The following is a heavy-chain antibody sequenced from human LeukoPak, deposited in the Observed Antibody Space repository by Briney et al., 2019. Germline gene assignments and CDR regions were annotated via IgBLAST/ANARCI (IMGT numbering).Heavy chain of an antibody. V-gene: IGHV3-23*01. Sequence: PGGSLRLSCAASGFTFNSYAMSWVRQAPGKGLEWVSVISDSGGTTYYADSVKGRFTISRDNSKNTLYLHMNSLRAEDTAVYYCAKEDYYGMDVWGQGTTVTVSS. J-gene: IGHJ6*02. CDR3: AKEDYYGMDV. CDR1: GFTFNSYA. CDR2: ISDSGGTT.